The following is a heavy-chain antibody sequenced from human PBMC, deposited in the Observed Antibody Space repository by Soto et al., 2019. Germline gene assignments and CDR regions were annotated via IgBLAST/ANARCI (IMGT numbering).Heavy chain of an antibody. J-gene: IGHJ4*02. CDR1: GDSISSRTSC. V-gene: IGHV4-39*01. Sequence: SETLSLTCSVSGDSISSRTSCWGWIRQPPGKGLEWIGSVSYGGHTYYNPSLRSRVTTSVDTSKNQFSLKVTYVTATDTAVYYCARSNWNGYYFDYWGQGTLVTVSS. D-gene: IGHD1-1*01. CDR2: VSYGGHT. CDR3: ARSNWNGYYFDY.